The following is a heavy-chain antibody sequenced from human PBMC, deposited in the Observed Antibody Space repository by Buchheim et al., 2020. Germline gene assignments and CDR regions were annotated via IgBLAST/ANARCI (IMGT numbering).Heavy chain of an antibody. CDR1: GFAFSSYG. J-gene: IGHJ5*02. V-gene: IGHV3-30*18. Sequence: QVQLVESGGGVVQPGRSLRLSCAASGFAFSSYGMHWVRQAPGKGLEWVTLISSDGSNKYYADSVKGRFTISRDNSRNTLYLQMNSLRAEDTAIYYCAKSPYGDYVSWFDPWCQGTL. CDR3: AKSPYGDYVSWFDP. CDR2: ISSDGSNK. D-gene: IGHD4-17*01.